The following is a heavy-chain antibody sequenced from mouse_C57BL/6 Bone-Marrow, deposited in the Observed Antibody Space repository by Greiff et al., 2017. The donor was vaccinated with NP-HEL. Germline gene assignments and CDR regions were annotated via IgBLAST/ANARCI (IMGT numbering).Heavy chain of an antibody. Sequence: EVKLLESGPGLAKPSQTLSLTCSVTGYSITSDYWNWIRKFPGNKLEYMGFISYSGSTYYYPSTNSRISITRDTSKNQYYLQLNAVTTEDTATYYGARYRPALCGSSYEDYFDYWGQGTTLTVSS. CDR2: ISYSGST. CDR1: GYSITSDY. J-gene: IGHJ2*01. CDR3: ARYRPALCGSSYEDYFDY. D-gene: IGHD1-1*01. V-gene: IGHV3-8*01.